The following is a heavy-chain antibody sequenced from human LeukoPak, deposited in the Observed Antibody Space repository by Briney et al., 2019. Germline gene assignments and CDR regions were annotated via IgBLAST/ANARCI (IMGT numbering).Heavy chain of an antibody. V-gene: IGHV3-72*01. CDR1: GFTFSDHY. J-gene: IGHJ3*02. CDR2: TRNKASSYTT. CDR3: AREYYDFWSGYYDAFDI. D-gene: IGHD3-3*01. Sequence: PGGSLRLSCAASGFTFSDHYMDWVRQAPGKGLEWVGRTRNKASSYTTEYAASVKGRFTISRDDSKNSLYLQMNSLKTEDTAVYYCAREYYDFWSGYYDAFDIWGQGTMVTVSS.